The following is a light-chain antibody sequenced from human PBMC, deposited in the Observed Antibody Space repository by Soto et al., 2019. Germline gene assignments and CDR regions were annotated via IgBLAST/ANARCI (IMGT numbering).Light chain of an antibody. CDR3: QQTYSGPQT. CDR2: AAS. CDR1: QSISNS. Sequence: DIQMTQSPSSLSASVGDRVTIACRASQSISNSVNWYQPKPGKAPKFLIYAASSLQSGVPSRFSGTGSGTDFTLTISSLQPEEFATDYCQQTYSGPQTFGQGTKVEIK. V-gene: IGKV1-39*01. J-gene: IGKJ1*01.